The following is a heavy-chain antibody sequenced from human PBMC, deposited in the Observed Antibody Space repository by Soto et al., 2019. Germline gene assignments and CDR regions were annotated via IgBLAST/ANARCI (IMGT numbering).Heavy chain of an antibody. J-gene: IGHJ4*02. CDR3: IRAFDWNYD. CDR2: IYWHEDV. Sequence: SGPTLVNPTQTLTVTCTISGFSLTTEGVGVGWIRQPPGKALEWLASIYWHEDVRKNPSLGNRVIITRDTAKRQVVLTLTNMDPVDTATYYCIRAFDWNYDWGQGILVTVSS. D-gene: IGHD1-7*01. V-gene: IGHV2-5*04. CDR1: GFSLTTEGVG.